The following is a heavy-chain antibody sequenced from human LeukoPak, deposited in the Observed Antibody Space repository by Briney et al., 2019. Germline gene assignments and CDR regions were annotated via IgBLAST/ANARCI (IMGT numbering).Heavy chain of an antibody. CDR1: GFTFSSYS. CDR3: ARDQFGKGNWFDP. D-gene: IGHD3-10*01. J-gene: IGHJ5*02. V-gene: IGHV3-21*01. Sequence: PGGSLRLSCAASGFTFSSYSMTWVRQAPGKGLEWVSSINSGSDYILCADSVKGRFTISRDNAKNSLYLQMSSLRAEDTAVYYCARDQFGKGNWFDPWGQGTLVTVSS. CDR2: INSGSDYI.